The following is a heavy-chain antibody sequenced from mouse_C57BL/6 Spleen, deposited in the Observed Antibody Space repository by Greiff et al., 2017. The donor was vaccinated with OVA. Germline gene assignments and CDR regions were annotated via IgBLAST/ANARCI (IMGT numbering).Heavy chain of an antibody. J-gene: IGHJ4*01. V-gene: IGHV1-81*01. CDR1: GYTFTSYG. CDR2: IYPRSGNT. D-gene: IGHD2-5*01. Sequence: VHLVESGAELARPGASVKLSCKASGYTFTSYGISWVKQRTGQGLEWIGEIYPRSGNTYYNEKFKGKATLTADKSSSTAYMELRSLTSEDSAVYFCARYYSNYESAMDYWGQGTSVTVSS. CDR3: ARYYSNYESAMDY.